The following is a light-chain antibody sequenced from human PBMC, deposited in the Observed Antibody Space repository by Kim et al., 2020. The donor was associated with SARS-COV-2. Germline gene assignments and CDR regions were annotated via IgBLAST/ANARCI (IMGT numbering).Light chain of an antibody. CDR3: QQYGSSRYT. V-gene: IGKV3-20*01. Sequence: FPGERATLSCRASQSVTSSYLAWYQQRPGQAPRLLIYSASSRAPGIPDRFSGSGSGTAFSLTISRLEPEEFAMYYCQQYGSSRYTFGQGTKLEI. J-gene: IGKJ2*01. CDR2: SAS. CDR1: QSVTSSY.